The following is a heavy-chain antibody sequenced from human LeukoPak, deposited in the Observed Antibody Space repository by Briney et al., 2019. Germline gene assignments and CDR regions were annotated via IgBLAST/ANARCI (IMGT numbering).Heavy chain of an antibody. CDR3: ARDTPTSLDI. CDR1: GGSISSYY. Sequence: PSETLSLTCTVSGGSISSYYWSWIRQPPGKGLEWIGYIYYSGSTNYNPSLKTRFTISVDTSKNQFSLKLSSVTAADTAVYYCARDTPTSLDIWGQGTMVTVSS. V-gene: IGHV4-59*01. CDR2: IYYSGST. J-gene: IGHJ3*02.